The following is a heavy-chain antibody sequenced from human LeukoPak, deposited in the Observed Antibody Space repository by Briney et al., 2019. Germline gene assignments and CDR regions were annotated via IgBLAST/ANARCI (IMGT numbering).Heavy chain of an antibody. CDR3: ARLHGDYKLGYYYYYMDV. CDR2: MYSSGST. D-gene: IGHD4-17*01. Sequence: PSETLSLTCTVSGGSITSGSYYWSWIRQSAGEGLEWIGRMYSSGSTNYNPSLKSRVTISADTSKNQFSLRLTSVTAADTAVYYCARLHGDYKLGYYYYYMDVWGKGTTVTISS. CDR1: GGSITSGSYY. V-gene: IGHV4-61*02. J-gene: IGHJ6*03.